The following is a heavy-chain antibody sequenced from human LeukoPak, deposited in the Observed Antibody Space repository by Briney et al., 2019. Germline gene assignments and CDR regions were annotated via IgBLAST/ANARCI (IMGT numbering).Heavy chain of an antibody. J-gene: IGHJ4*02. Sequence: SETLSLTCAVSGYSISSGYYWGWIRQPPGKGLEWIGSIYHSGSTYYNPSLKSRVTISVVTSKNQFSLKLSSVTAADTAVYYCARQVVGATPYYFDYWGQGTLVTVSS. CDR2: IYHSGST. CDR1: GYSISSGYY. V-gene: IGHV4-38-2*01. CDR3: ARQVVGATPYYFDY. D-gene: IGHD1-26*01.